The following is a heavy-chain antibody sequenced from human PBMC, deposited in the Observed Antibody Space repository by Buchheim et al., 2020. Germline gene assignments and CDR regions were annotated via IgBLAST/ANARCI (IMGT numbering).Heavy chain of an antibody. Sequence: EVQLVESGGGLVQPGGSLRLSCAASGFTVSSNYMSWVRQAPGKGLEWGSVIYSGGSTYYADSVKGRFTISRDNSKNRLYLQMNSLRAEDTAVYYCASSGTCSSTSCPRGYYGMDVWGQGTT. CDR3: ASSGTCSSTSCPRGYYGMDV. CDR2: IYSGGST. CDR1: GFTVSSNY. J-gene: IGHJ6*02. V-gene: IGHV3-66*01. D-gene: IGHD2-2*01.